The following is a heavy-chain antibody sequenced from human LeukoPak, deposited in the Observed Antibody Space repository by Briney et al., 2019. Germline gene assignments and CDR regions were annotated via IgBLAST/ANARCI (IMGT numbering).Heavy chain of an antibody. CDR2: ISYDGSNK. CDR1: GFTFSSYA. V-gene: IGHV3-30-3*01. CDR3: ARDGRDGYNFDY. J-gene: IGHJ4*02. Sequence: GGSLRLSCAASGFTFSSYAMHWVRQAPGKGLEWVAVISYDGSNKCYADSVKGRFTISRDNSKNTLYLQMNSLRAEDTAVYYCARDGRDGYNFDYWGQGTLVTVSS. D-gene: IGHD5-24*01.